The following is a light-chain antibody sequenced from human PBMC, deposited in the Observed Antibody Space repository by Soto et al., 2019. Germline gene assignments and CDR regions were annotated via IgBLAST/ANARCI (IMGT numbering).Light chain of an antibody. CDR3: SSYTTSSTLL. J-gene: IGLJ2*01. Sequence: QSALTQPASVSGSPGQSITISCTGTSTDIGRYNYVSWYQQYPGKAPKVLIYEVSNRPSGVSSRFSGSKSGNTASLTISGLQADDGADYYCSSYTTSSTLLFGGGTQLTVL. CDR1: STDIGRYNY. V-gene: IGLV2-14*01. CDR2: EVS.